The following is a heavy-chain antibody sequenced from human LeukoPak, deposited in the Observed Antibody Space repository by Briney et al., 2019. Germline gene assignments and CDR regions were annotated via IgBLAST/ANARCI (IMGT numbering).Heavy chain of an antibody. CDR3: ATFIHDLKLGSGFDY. CDR1: GGSISSYY. J-gene: IGHJ4*02. Sequence: SETLSLTCTVSGGSISSYYWSWIRQPPGKGLEWIGYIYYSGSTNYNPSLKGRVTISVDTSKNQFSLKLSSVTAADTAVYYCATFIHDLKLGSGFDYWGQGTLVTVSS. V-gene: IGHV4-59*08. D-gene: IGHD3-10*01. CDR2: IYYSGST.